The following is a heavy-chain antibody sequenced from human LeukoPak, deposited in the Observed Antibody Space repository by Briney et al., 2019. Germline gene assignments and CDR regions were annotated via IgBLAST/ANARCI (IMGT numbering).Heavy chain of an antibody. V-gene: IGHV6-1*01. D-gene: IGHD3-9*01. CDR2: TYYRSKWYN. Sequence: SQTLSLTCAISGDSVSSNSATWNWIRQSPSRGLEWLGRTYYRSKWYNDYAVSVKSRITINPDTSKNQFSLQLNSVTPEDTAVYYCARVNWLTEGGGMDVWGQGTTVTVSS. CDR1: GDSVSSNSAT. J-gene: IGHJ6*02. CDR3: ARVNWLTEGGGMDV.